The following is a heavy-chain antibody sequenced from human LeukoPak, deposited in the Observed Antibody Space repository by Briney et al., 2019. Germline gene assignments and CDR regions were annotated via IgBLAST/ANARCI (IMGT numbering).Heavy chain of an antibody. Sequence: GGSLRLSCATSGFTFSRYNMNWVRQAPGKGLEWVSSITSSSIYKYYADSMKGRFTISRDNAKNSLYLQMNSLRAEDTAVYYCAELGITMIGGVWGKGTTVTISS. CDR3: AELGITMIGGV. CDR2: ITSSSIYK. CDR1: GFTFSRYN. V-gene: IGHV3-21*01. D-gene: IGHD3-10*02. J-gene: IGHJ6*04.